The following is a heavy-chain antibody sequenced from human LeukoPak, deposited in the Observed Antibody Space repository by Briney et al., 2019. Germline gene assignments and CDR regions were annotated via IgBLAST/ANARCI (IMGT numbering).Heavy chain of an antibody. V-gene: IGHV3-49*04. Sequence: PGGSLRLSCTGSGFTFGDYAISWVRQAPGKGLEWVSFIRSKGFGGTTEYAASVKGRFTISRDDSKSIAYLQMNSLKTEDTAVYYCTTGTGTAEYWGQGTLVTVSS. J-gene: IGHJ4*02. CDR2: IRSKGFGGTT. CDR1: GFTFGDYA. D-gene: IGHD1-1*01. CDR3: TTGTGTAEY.